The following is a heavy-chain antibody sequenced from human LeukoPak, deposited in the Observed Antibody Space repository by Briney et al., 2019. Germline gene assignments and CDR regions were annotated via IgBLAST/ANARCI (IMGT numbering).Heavy chain of an antibody. CDR2: ISSGGATT. Sequence: GGSLRLSCAASGFTYSNYAMNWVRQAPGKGLEWVSGISSGGATTYYADSVKGRFIISRDNSKNTLYLQMDSLRAEDTAVYYCTKAGIAVPATPDYWGQGTLVTVSS. D-gene: IGHD6-19*01. CDR1: GFTYSNYA. V-gene: IGHV3-23*01. CDR3: TKAGIAVPATPDY. J-gene: IGHJ4*02.